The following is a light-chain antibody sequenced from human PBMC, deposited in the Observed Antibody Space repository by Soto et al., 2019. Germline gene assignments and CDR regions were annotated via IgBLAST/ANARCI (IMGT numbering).Light chain of an antibody. CDR3: QQSDTTPWT. J-gene: IGKJ1*01. CDR2: EAS. CDR1: QSISSY. V-gene: IGKV1-39*01. Sequence: DIQMTQSPSSLSASVGDRVTITCRASQSISSYLNWYQQKPGKAPKLLIYEASSLQSGVLSRFSGSGSGTDFTLTISSLQPEDFATYYCQQSDTTPWTFGQGNRVEIQ.